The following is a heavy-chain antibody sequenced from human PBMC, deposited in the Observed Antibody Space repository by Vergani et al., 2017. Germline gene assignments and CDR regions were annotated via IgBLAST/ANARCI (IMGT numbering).Heavy chain of an antibody. CDR1: GGSINSHNYY. CDR2: IHTSGST. D-gene: IGHD2-15*01. V-gene: IGHV4-61*02. J-gene: IGHJ3*02. Sequence: QVQLQESGPGLVKPSQTLSLTCTVSGGSINSHNYYWSWIRQPAGKGLEWIGRIHTSGSTNYNPSLKSRVTMSEDTSKNQFSLKLSSVTAADTAVYYCARDRAGYCSGGSCYGGAFDIWGQGTMVTVSS. CDR3: ARDRAGYCSGGSCYGGAFDI.